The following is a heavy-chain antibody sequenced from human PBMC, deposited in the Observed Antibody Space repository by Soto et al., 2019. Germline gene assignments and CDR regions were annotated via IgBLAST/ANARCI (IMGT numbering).Heavy chain of an antibody. CDR1: GFTFSSYS. Sequence: GGSLRLSCAASGFTFSSYSMNWVRQAPGKWLEWVSSISSSSSYIYYADSVKGRFTISRDNAKNSLYLQMNSLRAEDTAVYYCARDWYSYGPRGYYYYYGMDVWGQGTTVTVSS. V-gene: IGHV3-21*01. CDR2: ISSSSSYI. J-gene: IGHJ6*02. D-gene: IGHD5-18*01. CDR3: ARDWYSYGPRGYYYYYGMDV.